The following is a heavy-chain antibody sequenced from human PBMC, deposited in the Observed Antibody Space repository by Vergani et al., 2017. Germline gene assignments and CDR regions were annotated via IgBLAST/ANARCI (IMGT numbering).Heavy chain of an antibody. J-gene: IGHJ3*02. CDR1: GFTFDDYA. D-gene: IGHD3-16*02. V-gene: IGHV3-21*01. CDR2: ISSSSSYI. Sequence: EVQLVESGGGLVQPGRSLRLSCAASGFTFDDYAMHWVRQAPGKGLEWVSSISSSSSYIYYADSVKGRFTISRDNAKNSLYLQMNSLRAEDTAVYYCARIVRLGELSPNDAFDIWGQGTMVTVSS. CDR3: ARIVRLGELSPNDAFDI.